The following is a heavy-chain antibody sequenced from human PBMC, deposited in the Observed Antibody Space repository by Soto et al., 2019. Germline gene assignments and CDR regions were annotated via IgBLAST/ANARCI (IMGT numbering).Heavy chain of an antibody. CDR2: ISSSSSTI. Sequence: EVQLVESGGGLVQPGGSLRLSCAASGFTFSSYSMNWVRQAPGKGLEWVSYISSSSSTIYYADSVKGRFTISRDNAKNSLYLQMNSLRDEDTAVYYCARDRDYYDSSGYCRDYFDYWGQGTLVTVSS. V-gene: IGHV3-48*02. CDR3: ARDRDYYDSSGYCRDYFDY. D-gene: IGHD3-22*01. J-gene: IGHJ4*02. CDR1: GFTFSSYS.